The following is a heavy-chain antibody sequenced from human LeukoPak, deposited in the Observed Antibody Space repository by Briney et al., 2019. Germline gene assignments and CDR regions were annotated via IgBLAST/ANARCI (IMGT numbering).Heavy chain of an antibody. CDR3: ARQGCSSTSCYEEGFYYMDV. D-gene: IGHD2-2*01. V-gene: IGHV5-51*01. CDR1: GYSFTSYW. Sequence: GESLKISCKGSGYSFTSYWIGWVRQMPGKGLEWMGIIYPGDSDTRYSPSFQGQVTISADKSISTAYLQWSSLKASDTAMYYCARQGCSSTSCYEEGFYYMDVWGKGTTVTISS. CDR2: IYPGDSDT. J-gene: IGHJ6*03.